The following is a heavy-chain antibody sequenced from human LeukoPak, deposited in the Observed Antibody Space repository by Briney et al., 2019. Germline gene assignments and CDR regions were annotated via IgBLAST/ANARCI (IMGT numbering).Heavy chain of an antibody. J-gene: IGHJ6*03. CDR3: TRLGDSSGPPPHYYYYYYMDV. V-gene: IGHV4-39*01. Sequence: SETLSLTCTVSGGSISSSSYYWGWIRQPPGKGLEWIGSIYYSGSTYYNPSLKSRVTISVDTSKNQLSLELSSVTAADTAVYYCTRLGDSSGPPPHYYYYYYMDVWGKGTTVTVSS. CDR1: GGSISSSSYY. CDR2: IYYSGST. D-gene: IGHD3-22*01.